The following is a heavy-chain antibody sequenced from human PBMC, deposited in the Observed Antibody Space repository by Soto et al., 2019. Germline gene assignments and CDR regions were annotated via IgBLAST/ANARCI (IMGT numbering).Heavy chain of an antibody. V-gene: IGHV3-74*01. D-gene: IGHD3-10*01. CDR2: IKTDGSTT. CDR1: GFTFRSHW. CDR3: ARDTPFSDSGPHFDY. Sequence: EVQLVESGGDLVQPGGSLRLSCAASGFTFRSHWMHWVRQGPGKGLVWVSRIKTDGSTTTYADSVKGRFTISRDNAKNTLYLQMNSLRVEDTAVYYCARDTPFSDSGPHFDYWGQGTLVTVSS. J-gene: IGHJ4*02.